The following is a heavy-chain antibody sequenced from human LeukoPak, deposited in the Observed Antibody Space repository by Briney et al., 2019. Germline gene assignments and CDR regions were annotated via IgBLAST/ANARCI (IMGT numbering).Heavy chain of an antibody. D-gene: IGHD6-19*01. V-gene: IGHV3-48*01. Sequence: GGSLRLSCAASGFTFSSYSMNWVRQAPGKGLEWVSYISSSSSTIYYADSVKGRFTISRDNSKNTLYLQMNSLRAEDTAVYYCAREAGSSGWYGDAFDIWGQGTMVTVSS. CDR2: ISSSSSTI. CDR3: AREAGSSGWYGDAFDI. J-gene: IGHJ3*02. CDR1: GFTFSSYS.